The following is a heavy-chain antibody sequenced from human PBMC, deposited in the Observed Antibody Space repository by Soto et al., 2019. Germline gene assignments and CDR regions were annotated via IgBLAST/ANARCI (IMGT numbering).Heavy chain of an antibody. Sequence: PGESLKISCKGSGYSFTSYWIGWVRQVPGKGLEWMGIIYPGDSDTRYSPSFQGQVTISADKSISTAYLQWSSLKASDTAMYYCARPKHTPNYYDSSRLGPTGAFDIWGQGTMVTVSS. J-gene: IGHJ3*02. CDR1: GYSFTSYW. CDR2: IYPGDSDT. CDR3: ARPKHTPNYYDSSRLGPTGAFDI. D-gene: IGHD3-22*01. V-gene: IGHV5-51*01.